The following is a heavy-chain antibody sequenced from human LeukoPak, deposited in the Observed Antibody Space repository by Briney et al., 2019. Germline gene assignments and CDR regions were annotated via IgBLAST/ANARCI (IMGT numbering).Heavy chain of an antibody. Sequence: GGSLRLSRSASGFAFSAYSMHWVRQAPGKGLEYVSTISSNGDIKHYADSVKGRFTISRDNAKNTLYLQMNSLRGEDTAVYYCAKDRGYYYYNMDVWGQGTTVTVSS. J-gene: IGHJ6*02. CDR3: AKDRGYYYYNMDV. D-gene: IGHD3-10*01. CDR2: ISSNGDIK. CDR1: GFAFSAYS. V-gene: IGHV3-64*04.